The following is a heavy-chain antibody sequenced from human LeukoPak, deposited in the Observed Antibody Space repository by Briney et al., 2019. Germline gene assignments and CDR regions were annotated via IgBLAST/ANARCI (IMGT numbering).Heavy chain of an antibody. CDR3: ARDPDTHSGWSLPYYFDY. CDR1: GFTFSSYG. J-gene: IGHJ4*02. CDR2: ISGSGGKT. D-gene: IGHD6-19*01. V-gene: IGHV3-23*01. Sequence: GGSLRLSCVASGFTFSSYGMSWVRQAPGKGLEWVSAISGSGGKTYNADSVKGRFTISRDNSKNTLYLQMNSLRAEDTAVYYCARDPDTHSGWSLPYYFDYWGQGTLVTVSA.